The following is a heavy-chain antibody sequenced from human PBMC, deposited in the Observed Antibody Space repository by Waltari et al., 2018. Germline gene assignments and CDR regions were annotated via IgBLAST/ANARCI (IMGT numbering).Heavy chain of an antibody. J-gene: IGHJ4*02. CDR3: ASLYSYGWFDY. CDR1: GGSISSGSYY. CDR2: IYTSGGT. Sequence: QVQLQESGPGLVKPSQTLSLTCTVSGGSISSGSYYWSWIRQPAGKGLEWIGRIYTSGGTNYNPSLKSRVTISVDTSKNQFSLKLSSVTAADTAVYYCASLYSYGWFDYWGQGTLVTVSS. V-gene: IGHV4-61*02. D-gene: IGHD5-18*01.